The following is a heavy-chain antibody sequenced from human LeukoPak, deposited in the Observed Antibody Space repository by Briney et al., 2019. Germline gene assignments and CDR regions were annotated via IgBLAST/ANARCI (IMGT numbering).Heavy chain of an antibody. V-gene: IGHV3-9*01. CDR1: GFTFDDYA. CDR2: ISWNSGSI. J-gene: IGHJ4*02. Sequence: GGSLRLSCAASGFTFDDYAMHWVRQAPGKGLKWVSVISWNSGSIGYADSVKGRFTISRDNAKNSLYLQMNRLRGEDTAVYYWXXXXXXXXYSGSSKEGYFDYWGQGTLVTVSS. CDR3: XXXXXXXXYSGSSKEGYFDY. D-gene: IGHD1-26*01.